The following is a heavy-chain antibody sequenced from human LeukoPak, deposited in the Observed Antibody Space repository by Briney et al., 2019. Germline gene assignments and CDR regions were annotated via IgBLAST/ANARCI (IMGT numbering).Heavy chain of an antibody. D-gene: IGHD3-10*01. Sequence: GRSLRLSCAASGFTFSSYAMHWVRQAPGKGLEWVAVIWYDGSNKYYADSVKGRFTISRDNSKNTLYLQMNSLRAEDTAVYYCARAERAMVRGVIIGYYFDYWGQGTLVTVSS. CDR3: ARAERAMVRGVIIGYYFDY. CDR1: GFTFSSYA. J-gene: IGHJ4*02. V-gene: IGHV3-33*08. CDR2: IWYDGSNK.